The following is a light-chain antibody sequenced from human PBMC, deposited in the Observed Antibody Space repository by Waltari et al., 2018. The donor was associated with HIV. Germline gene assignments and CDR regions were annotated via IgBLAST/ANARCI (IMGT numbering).Light chain of an antibody. V-gene: IGKV2D-29*01. CDR1: QSLLHSDGKTY. CDR3: MQSIQLPLT. CDR2: EVS. Sequence: IVLTQSPLSLPVTPGQPASISCKSSQSLLHSDGKTYLSWYLQRPGQPPQLLINEVSNRFSRVPDRFSGGGSGTEFSLNISRVEAEDVGTYYCMQSIQLPLTFGGGTKVEIK. J-gene: IGKJ4*01.